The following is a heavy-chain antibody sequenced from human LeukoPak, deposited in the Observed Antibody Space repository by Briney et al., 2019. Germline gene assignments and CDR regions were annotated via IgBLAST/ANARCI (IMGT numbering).Heavy chain of an antibody. J-gene: IGHJ4*02. CDR3: ATDRHRHVSYFDD. Sequence: ASVKVSCEVSGYNFTELSMHWVRQAPRKGLEWMGGFDPDDGEAIYAQRFQGRVTMTEDASTDTAYLELSSLRSEDTAMYYCATDRHRHVSYFDDWGQGTLVTVSA. V-gene: IGHV1-24*01. D-gene: IGHD2/OR15-2a*01. CDR2: FDPDDGEA. CDR1: GYNFTELS.